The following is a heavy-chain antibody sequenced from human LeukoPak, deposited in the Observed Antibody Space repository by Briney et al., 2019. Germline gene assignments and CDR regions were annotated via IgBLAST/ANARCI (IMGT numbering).Heavy chain of an antibody. J-gene: IGHJ4*02. D-gene: IGHD2-2*01. CDR1: GYSITTGCY. CDR2: IYQSGST. CDR3: ARSLSTAGIDY. Sequence: SETLSLTCTVSGYSITTGCYWGWIRQPPGKSLEWIGSIYQSGSTYYNPSLKSRVTISVDKSKNQFSLNLRSVTAPDTAVYYCARSLSTAGIDYWGQGILVTVSS. V-gene: IGHV4-38-2*02.